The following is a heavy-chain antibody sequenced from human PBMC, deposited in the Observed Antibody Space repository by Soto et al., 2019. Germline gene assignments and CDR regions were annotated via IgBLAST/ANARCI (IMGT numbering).Heavy chain of an antibody. J-gene: IGHJ4*02. Sequence: LRLSCAASGLTFSSYWMSWVRQAPGKGLEWVAVISYDGSNKYYADSVKGRFTISRDNSKNTLYLQMNSLRAEDTAVYYCAKRSSGYYLDYWGQGTLVTVSS. CDR2: ISYDGSNK. V-gene: IGHV3-30*18. CDR1: GLTFSSYW. D-gene: IGHD3-22*01. CDR3: AKRSSGYYLDY.